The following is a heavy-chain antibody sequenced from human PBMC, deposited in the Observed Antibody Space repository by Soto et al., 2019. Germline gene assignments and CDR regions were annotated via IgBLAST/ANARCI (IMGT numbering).Heavy chain of an antibody. CDR2: IYPGDSDT. CDR1: GYSFTSYW. CDR3: ARVPIAAAGTHAFDI. V-gene: IGHV5-51*01. Sequence: GESLKISCKGSGYSFTSYWIGWVRQMPGKGLEWMGIIYPGDSDTRYSPSFQGQVTISADKSISTAYLQWSSLKASDTAMYYCARVPIAAAGTHAFDIWGQGTMVTVSS. D-gene: IGHD6-13*01. J-gene: IGHJ3*02.